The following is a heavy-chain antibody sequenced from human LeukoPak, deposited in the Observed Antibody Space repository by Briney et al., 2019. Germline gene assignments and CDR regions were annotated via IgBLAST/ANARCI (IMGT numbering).Heavy chain of an antibody. V-gene: IGHV3-30*02. CDR3: AKSAARSLDNGEDY. Sequence: GGSLRLSCAASGFTFSSYGMHWVRQAPGKGLEWVAFIRYDGSNKYYADSVKGRFTISRDNSKNTLYLQMNSLRAEDTAVYYCAKSAARSLDNGEDYWGQGTLVTVSS. D-gene: IGHD3-10*01. J-gene: IGHJ4*02. CDR2: IRYDGSNK. CDR1: GFTFSSYG.